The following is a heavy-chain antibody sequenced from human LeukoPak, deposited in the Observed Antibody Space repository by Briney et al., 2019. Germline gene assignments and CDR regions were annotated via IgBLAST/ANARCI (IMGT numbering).Heavy chain of an antibody. CDR3: ARDRATY. Sequence: GGSLRLSCAASGFTFSTYWMSWVRQAPGKGLEWVASVKQDGSETYYVDSVKGRFTISSDNAKNSLYLQMNSLRAEDTAVYYCARDRATYWGQGTLVTVSS. V-gene: IGHV3-7*01. CDR2: VKQDGSET. CDR1: GFTFSTYW. J-gene: IGHJ4*02.